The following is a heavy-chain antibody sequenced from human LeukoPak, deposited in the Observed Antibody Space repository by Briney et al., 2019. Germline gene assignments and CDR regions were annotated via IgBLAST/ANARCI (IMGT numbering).Heavy chain of an antibody. Sequence: SETLSLTCTVSGGSINNYYWSWIRQPPGKGLEYIGYIYHSGSTNYNPSLKSRVTISVDTSKNQFSLKLSSVTAADTAVYYCARGGGYCSSTSCLYYWGQGTLVTVSS. CDR2: IYHSGST. D-gene: IGHD2-2*01. CDR3: ARGGGYCSSTSCLYY. V-gene: IGHV4-59*01. J-gene: IGHJ4*02. CDR1: GGSINNYY.